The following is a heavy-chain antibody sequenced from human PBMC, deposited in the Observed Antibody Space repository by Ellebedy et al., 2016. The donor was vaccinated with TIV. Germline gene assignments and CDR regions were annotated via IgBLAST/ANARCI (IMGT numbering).Heavy chain of an antibody. CDR1: GFTFSSYS. J-gene: IGHJ4*02. D-gene: IGHD1-1*01. CDR3: ARDGNQLDY. CDR2: ISSSSSTI. V-gene: IGHV3-48*02. Sequence: GESLKISCAASGFTFSSYSMNWVRQAPGKGLEWVSYISSSSSTIYYADSVKGRFTISRDNAKNLLYLQMNRLRDEDTAVYYCARDGNQLDYWGQGTLVIGSS.